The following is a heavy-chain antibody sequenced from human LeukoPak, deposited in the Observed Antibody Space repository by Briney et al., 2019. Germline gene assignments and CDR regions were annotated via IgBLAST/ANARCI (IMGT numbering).Heavy chain of an antibody. Sequence: ASVKVSCKASGYTFTNYGIMWVRQAPGQGLEWMGWISAYTGKTKYTDKYRGRVSWNTDSSTNTAYMDMTRLTPDDTAVYYCARDEGEWESRNYWGQGTQIIVSS. J-gene: IGHJ4*02. D-gene: IGHD1-26*01. CDR3: ARDEGEWESRNY. V-gene: IGHV1-18*01. CDR2: ISAYTGKT. CDR1: GYTFTNYG.